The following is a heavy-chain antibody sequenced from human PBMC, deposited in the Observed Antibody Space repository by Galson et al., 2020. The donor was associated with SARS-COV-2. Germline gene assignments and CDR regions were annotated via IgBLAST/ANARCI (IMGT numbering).Heavy chain of an antibody. CDR2: IYYTGST. V-gene: IGHV4-39*07. Sequence: SETLSLTCTVSGGSVNLSPYYWAWIRQPPGKGLEWIGSIYYTGSTYYNSTLESRVTISIDTSKNQFSLKLSAVTAADTAMYFCARDLHSYDTTGPYYGGPGYWGQGIQVTVSS. J-gene: IGHJ4*02. D-gene: IGHD3-22*01. CDR1: GGSVNLSPYY. CDR3: ARDLHSYDTTGPYYGGPGY.